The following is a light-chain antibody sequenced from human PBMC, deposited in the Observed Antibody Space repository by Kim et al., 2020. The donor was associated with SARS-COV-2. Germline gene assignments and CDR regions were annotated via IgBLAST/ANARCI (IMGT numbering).Light chain of an antibody. Sequence: SSELTQDPAVSVALGQTVSFTCQGDSLRTYYAGWYQQKPGQAPVLVIYGKNNRPSGIPDRFSGSSSGDTASLTITGAPAEDEADYYCNSRDSSGNLYVFG. V-gene: IGLV3-19*01. CDR1: SLRTYY. J-gene: IGLJ1*01. CDR2: GKN. CDR3: NSRDSSGNLYV.